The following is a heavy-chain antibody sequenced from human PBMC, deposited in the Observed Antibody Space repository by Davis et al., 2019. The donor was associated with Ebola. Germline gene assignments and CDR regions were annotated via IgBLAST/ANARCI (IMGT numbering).Heavy chain of an antibody. CDR1: GYTFTSYW. CDR2: IYPGDSDT. Sequence: GGSLRLSCKGSGYTFTSYWIAWVRQMPGKGLEWMGIIYPGDSDTRYSPSFQGQVTISADKSISTAYLQWSSLKASDTAMYYCARTEGGDDPFNLWGQGTMVTVSS. CDR3: ARTEGGDDPFNL. J-gene: IGHJ3*01. V-gene: IGHV5-51*01. D-gene: IGHD7-27*01.